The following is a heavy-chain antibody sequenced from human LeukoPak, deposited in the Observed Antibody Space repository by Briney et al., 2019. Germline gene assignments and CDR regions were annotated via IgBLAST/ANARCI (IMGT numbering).Heavy chain of an antibody. D-gene: IGHD5-12*01. Sequence: AASVNVSYKPSGYTFTNQGFNWVRQAPGQAMEWMGWISGYNGNTNYAQRLQGRVSMTTDTSTSTDYMELRSLTSDDTAVYYCARDTPNGYDFDYWGQGTVVIVSA. CDR1: GYTFTNQG. CDR3: ARDTPNGYDFDY. J-gene: IGHJ4*02. V-gene: IGHV1-18*01. CDR2: ISGYNGNT.